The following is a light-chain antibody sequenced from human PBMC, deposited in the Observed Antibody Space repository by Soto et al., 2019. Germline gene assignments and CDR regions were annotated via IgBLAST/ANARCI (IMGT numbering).Light chain of an antibody. Sequence: QSALTQPASVSGSPGQSITISCTGTSSDVGSHHLVSWYQHHPGKAPKLIIYEDNKRPSGVSNRFSASKSGNTASLTISGLQDEDEADYYCCAYAGRTTEAIFGGGSKVTVL. V-gene: IGLV2-23*01. J-gene: IGLJ2*01. CDR1: SSDVGSHHL. CDR2: EDN. CDR3: CAYAGRTTEAI.